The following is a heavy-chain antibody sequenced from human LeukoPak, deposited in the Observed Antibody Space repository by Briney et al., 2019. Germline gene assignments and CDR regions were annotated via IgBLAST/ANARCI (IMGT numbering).Heavy chain of an antibody. D-gene: IGHD3-10*01. V-gene: IGHV3-43D*04. Sequence: GGSLRLSCAASGFTFDDYAMHWVRQAPGKGLEWVSLISWDGGSTYYADSVKGRFTISRDNSKNSLYLQMNSLRAEDTALYYCAKDMDRITMVRGVIINHQDYYYGMDVWGKGTTVTVPS. J-gene: IGHJ6*04. CDR3: AKDMDRITMVRGVIINHQDYYYGMDV. CDR1: GFTFDDYA. CDR2: ISWDGGST.